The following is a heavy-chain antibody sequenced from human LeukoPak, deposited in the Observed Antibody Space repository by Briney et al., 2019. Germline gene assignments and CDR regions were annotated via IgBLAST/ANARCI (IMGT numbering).Heavy chain of an antibody. J-gene: IGHJ4*02. V-gene: IGHV3-21*01. CDR2: ISSSSSYI. CDR3: ARSGDYYDSSGRKVFFDY. Sequence: AGGSLRLSCAASGFTFSSYEMNWVRQAPGKGLEWVSSISSSSSYIYYADSVKGRFTISRDNAKNSLYLQMNSLRAEDTAVYYCARSGDYYDSSGRKVFFDYWGQGTLVTVSS. CDR1: GFTFSSYE. D-gene: IGHD3-22*01.